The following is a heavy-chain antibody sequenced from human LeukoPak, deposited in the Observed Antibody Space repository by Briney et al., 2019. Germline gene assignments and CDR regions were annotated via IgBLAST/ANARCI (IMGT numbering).Heavy chain of an antibody. Sequence: ETLSLTCTVSGGSISNYYWSWVRQAPGKGLEWVAAISGSGGSTYYADSVKGRFTISRDNSKNTLYLQMNSLRAEDTAVYYCAKGGRYFDWLLPYFDYWGQGTLVTVSS. J-gene: IGHJ4*02. CDR2: ISGSGGST. D-gene: IGHD3-9*01. V-gene: IGHV3-23*01. CDR1: GGSISNYY. CDR3: AKGGRYFDWLLPYFDY.